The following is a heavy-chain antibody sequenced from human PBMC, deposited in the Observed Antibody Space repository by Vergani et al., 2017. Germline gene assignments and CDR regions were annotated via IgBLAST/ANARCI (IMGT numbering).Heavy chain of an antibody. Sequence: EVQLVESGGGLVKPGGSLRLSCAASGFTFSSYSMNWVRQAPGKGLEWVSSISSSSSYIYYADSVKGRFTISRDNAKNSRYLQMNSLRAKDAAVYYCARDLTVSTYDYYYGMDVWGQGTTVTVSS. D-gene: IGHD4-17*01. CDR3: ARDLTVSTYDYYYGMDV. CDR1: GFTFSSYS. CDR2: ISSSSSYI. V-gene: IGHV3-21*01. J-gene: IGHJ6*02.